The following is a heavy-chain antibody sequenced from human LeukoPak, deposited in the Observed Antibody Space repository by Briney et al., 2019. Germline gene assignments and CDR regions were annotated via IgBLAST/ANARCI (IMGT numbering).Heavy chain of an antibody. Sequence: SETLSLTCTVSGGSISSSSYYWGWIRQPPGKGLEWIGTIYYSGSTYQNSSLKSRVTISKDTSKNQFSLKLSFVTAADTAVYYCARLYGGSYYWGQGTLVTVSS. CDR1: GGSISSSSYY. CDR2: IYYSGST. CDR3: ARLYGGSYY. J-gene: IGHJ4*02. V-gene: IGHV4-39*01. D-gene: IGHD4-23*01.